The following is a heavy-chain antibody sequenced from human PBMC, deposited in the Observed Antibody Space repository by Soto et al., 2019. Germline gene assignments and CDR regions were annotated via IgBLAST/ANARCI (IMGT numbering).Heavy chain of an antibody. V-gene: IGHV1-18*01. CDR3: ARGGYGDY. CDR1: GYAFTTYG. CDR2: ISAHNGNT. D-gene: IGHD1-1*01. J-gene: IGHJ4*02. Sequence: QVHLVQSGAEVKKPGASVKVSCKGSGYAFTTYGITWVRQAPGQGLEWMGWISAHNGNTNYAQKLQGRVTVTRDTSTSTAYMELRSLRSDDAAVYYWARGGYGDYWGQGAVVTVSS.